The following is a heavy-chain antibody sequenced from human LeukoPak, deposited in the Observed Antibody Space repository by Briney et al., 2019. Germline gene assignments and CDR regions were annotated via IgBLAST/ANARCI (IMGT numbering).Heavy chain of an antibody. CDR3: ARPHLGYDSSSDY. CDR1: GFTFSSYS. D-gene: IGHD3-22*01. V-gene: IGHV3-21*01. J-gene: IGHJ4*02. CDR2: ISSSSSYI. Sequence: GGSLRLSCAASGFTFSSYSMNWVRQARGKGLEWVSSISSSSSYIYYADSVKGRFTISRDNAKNALYLQMNSLRAEDTAVYYCARPHLGYDSSSDYWGQGTLVTVSS.